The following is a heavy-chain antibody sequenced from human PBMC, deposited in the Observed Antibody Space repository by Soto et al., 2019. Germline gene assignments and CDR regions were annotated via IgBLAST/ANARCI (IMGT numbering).Heavy chain of an antibody. CDR3: DRDYYDSNGYYDC. CDR2: IYYSGSS. D-gene: IGHD3-22*01. J-gene: IGHJ4*02. CDR1: GGSISSDDYY. V-gene: IGHV4-30-4*01. Sequence: QVQLQESGPGLVKPSQTLSLTCTVSGGSISSDDYYWTWIRQPPGKGLEWIGSIYYSGSSYYNTSLENRVSMSVDTSKNQFSLRLSSVTAADTAVYYCDRDYYDSNGYYDCWGQGTLVTVSS.